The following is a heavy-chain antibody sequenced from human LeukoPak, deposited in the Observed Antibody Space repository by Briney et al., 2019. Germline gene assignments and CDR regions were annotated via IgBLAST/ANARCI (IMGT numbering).Heavy chain of an antibody. Sequence: PSETLSLTCAVYSGSFSGYYWSWIRQPPGKGLEWIGEINHSGSTNYNPSLKSRVTISVDTSKNQFSLKLSSVTAADTAVYYCASLPHDNSYGYENLDYWGQGTLVTVSS. D-gene: IGHD5-18*01. V-gene: IGHV4-34*01. CDR1: SGSFSGYY. CDR3: ASLPHDNSYGYENLDY. CDR2: INHSGST. J-gene: IGHJ4*02.